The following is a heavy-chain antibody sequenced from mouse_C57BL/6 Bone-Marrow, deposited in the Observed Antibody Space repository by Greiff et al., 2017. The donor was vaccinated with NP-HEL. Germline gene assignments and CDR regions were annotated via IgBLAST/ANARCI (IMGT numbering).Heavy chain of an antibody. D-gene: IGHD2-3*01. CDR2: IYPGDGDT. CDR1: GYAFSSSW. V-gene: IGHV1-82*01. J-gene: IGHJ3*01. CDR3: ANRWLLP. Sequence: VQLQQSGPELVKPGASVKISCKASGYAFSSSWMNWVKQRPGKGLEWIGRIYPGDGDTNYNGTFKGKATLTADKSSSTAYMQLSSLTSEDSAVYFGANRWLLPWGQGTLVTVSA.